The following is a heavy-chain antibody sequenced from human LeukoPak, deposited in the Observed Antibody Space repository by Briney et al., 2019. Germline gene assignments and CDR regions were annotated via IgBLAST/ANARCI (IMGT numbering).Heavy chain of an antibody. CDR3: ARNPPGIAVAGVGYFDN. CDR1: GFTFDDHA. V-gene: IGHV3-9*01. D-gene: IGHD6-19*01. CDR2: ISWNSDAI. J-gene: IGHJ4*02. Sequence: GESLRLSCAASGFTFDDHAMHWVRQVPGKGLEWVSGISWNSDAIGYADSVKGRFTIFRDNAKNSLDLQMNSLRPEDTAFYYCARNPPGIAVAGVGYFDNWGQGTLVIVSS.